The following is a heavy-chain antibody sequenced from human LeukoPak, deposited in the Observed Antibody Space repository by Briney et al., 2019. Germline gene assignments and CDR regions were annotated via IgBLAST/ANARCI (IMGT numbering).Heavy chain of an antibody. V-gene: IGHV3-48*04. D-gene: IGHD3-22*01. Sequence: GGSLRLSRAASGFTFSSYAMHWVRQAPGKGLEWVSYISSSGSTIYYADSVKGRFTISRDNAKNSLYLQMNSLRAEDTAVYYCARTYYDSSGYYCWGQGTLVTVSS. CDR1: GFTFSSYA. CDR2: ISSSGSTI. J-gene: IGHJ4*02. CDR3: ARTYYDSSGYYC.